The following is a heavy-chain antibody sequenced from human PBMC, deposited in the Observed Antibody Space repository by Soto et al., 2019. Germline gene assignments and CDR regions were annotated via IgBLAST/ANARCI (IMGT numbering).Heavy chain of an antibody. CDR1: VYTFTSYY. CDR3: ARNTYEGIAVAGPYYYYGMDV. D-gene: IGHD6-19*01. J-gene: IGHJ6*02. CDR2: INPSGGST. Sequence: ASVKVSCKASVYTFTSYYMHWVRQAPGQGLEWMGIINPSGGSTSYAQKFQGRVTMTRDTSTSTVYMELSSLRSEDTAVYYCARNTYEGIAVAGPYYYYGMDVWGQGTTVTVSS. V-gene: IGHV1-46*01.